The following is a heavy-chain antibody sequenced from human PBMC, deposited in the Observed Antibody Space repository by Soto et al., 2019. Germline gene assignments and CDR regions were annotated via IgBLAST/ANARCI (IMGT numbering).Heavy chain of an antibody. Sequence: QVQLVESGGGVVQPGRSLRLSCAASGFTFSSYGMHWVRQAPGKGLEWVAIISYDGSNTYYADSVKGRFTISRDNSKITLYLQMNRLRAEDTSVYYCGKEGGLSGSYYISSSYYFGYWGQGTLVTGSS. J-gene: IGHJ4*02. CDR1: GFTFSSYG. CDR2: ISYDGSNT. D-gene: IGHD1-26*01. CDR3: GKEGGLSGSYYISSSYYFGY. V-gene: IGHV3-30*18.